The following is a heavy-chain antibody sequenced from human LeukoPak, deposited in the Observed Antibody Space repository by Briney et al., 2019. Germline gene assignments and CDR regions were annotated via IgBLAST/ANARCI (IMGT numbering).Heavy chain of an antibody. CDR1: GFIFSSYA. CDR2: ISSNGGST. Sequence: PGGSLRLSCAASGFIFSSYAMHWVRQAPGKGLEYVSAISSNGGSTYYANSVKGRFTISRDNSKNTLYLQMGSLRAEDMAVYYCARDRGYSGYDPLFDYWGQGTLVTVSS. D-gene: IGHD5-12*01. J-gene: IGHJ4*02. V-gene: IGHV3-64*01. CDR3: ARDRGYSGYDPLFDY.